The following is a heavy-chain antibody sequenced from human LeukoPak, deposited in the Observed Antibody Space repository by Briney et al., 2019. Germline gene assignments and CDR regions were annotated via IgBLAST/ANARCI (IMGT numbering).Heavy chain of an antibody. Sequence: SETLSLMRTVSGGSISIYYWSWIRQPAGRGLEWIGHIYTSGSTNYTPSLKSRVTMSIDTSNNPFSLALSSVTAPDTAVYYCARDARGYSGYASRGFIYYYYMDVWGKGTTVTISS. CDR1: GGSISIYY. J-gene: IGHJ6*03. D-gene: IGHD5-12*01. V-gene: IGHV4-4*07. CDR2: IYTSGST. CDR3: ARDARGYSGYASRGFIYYYYMDV.